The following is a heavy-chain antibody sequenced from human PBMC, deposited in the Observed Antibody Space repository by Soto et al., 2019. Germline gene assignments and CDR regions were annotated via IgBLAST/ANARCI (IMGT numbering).Heavy chain of an antibody. CDR2: IYPGDSDT. V-gene: IGHV5-51*01. CDR3: ARTYYYDSSGYYPYYYYGMDV. CDR1: GYSFTSYW. Sequence: PGESLKISCKGSGYSFTSYWIGWVRQMPGKGLEWMGIIYPGDSDTRYSPSFQGQVTISADKSISTAYLQWSSLKASDTAMYYCARTYYYDSSGYYPYYYYGMDVWGQGTTVTV. J-gene: IGHJ6*02. D-gene: IGHD3-22*01.